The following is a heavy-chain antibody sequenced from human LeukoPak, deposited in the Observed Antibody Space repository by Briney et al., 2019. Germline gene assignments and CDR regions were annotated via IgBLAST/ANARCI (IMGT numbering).Heavy chain of an antibody. CDR2: ITGGGGTT. V-gene: IGHV3-23*01. Sequence: PGGSLRLSCAASGFSFSNHAMNWVRQAPGRGLEWVSAITGGGGTTYYADSVKGRFTISSDNSKNTLYLQMNSLRAEDTAVYYCAKDPPILRWSFDYWGQGTLVTVSS. CDR3: AKDPPILRWSFDY. J-gene: IGHJ4*02. D-gene: IGHD4-23*01. CDR1: GFSFSNHA.